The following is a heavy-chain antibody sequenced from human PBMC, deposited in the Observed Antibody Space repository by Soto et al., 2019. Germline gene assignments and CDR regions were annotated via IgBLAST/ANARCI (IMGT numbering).Heavy chain of an antibody. J-gene: IGHJ4*02. Sequence: GWSLRLSCAASGFTFSSYSMNWVRQVPGKGLEWVASISSASSETWYADSVKGRFIISRDNAQNSLFLQMNTLRPEDSAIYYCARVAYWGPGTHFTV. V-gene: IGHV3-21*01. CDR1: GFTFSSYS. CDR3: ARVAY. CDR2: ISSASSET.